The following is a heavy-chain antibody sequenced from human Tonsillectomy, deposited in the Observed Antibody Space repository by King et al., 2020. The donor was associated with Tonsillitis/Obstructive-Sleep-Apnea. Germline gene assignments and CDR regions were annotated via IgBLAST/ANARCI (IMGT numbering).Heavy chain of an antibody. CDR2: IDWDDDK. V-gene: IGHV2-70*11. J-gene: IGHJ6*03. CDR3: ARIGELVGPGSKYYYYYMDV. CDR1: GFSLSTSGMC. D-gene: IGHD6-13*01. Sequence: VTLKESGPALVKPTQTLTLTCTFSGFSLSTSGMCVSWIRQPPGKALEWLARIDWDDDKYYSTSLKTRLTISKDTSKNQVVLTMTNMDPVDTATYYCARIGELVGPGSKYYYYYMDVWGKGTTVTVSS.